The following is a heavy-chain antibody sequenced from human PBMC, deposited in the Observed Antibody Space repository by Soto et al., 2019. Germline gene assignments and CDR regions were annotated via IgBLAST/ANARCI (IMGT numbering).Heavy chain of an antibody. CDR3: ARTWFGELLFDY. Sequence: SETLSLTCTVSGGSISSYYWIWIRQPPGKGLEWIGYIYYSGSTNYNPSLKSRVTISVDTSKNQFSLKLSSVTAADTAVYYCARTWFGELLFDYWGQGTLVTVSS. CDR1: GGSISSYY. D-gene: IGHD3-10*01. J-gene: IGHJ4*02. CDR2: IYYSGST. V-gene: IGHV4-59*01.